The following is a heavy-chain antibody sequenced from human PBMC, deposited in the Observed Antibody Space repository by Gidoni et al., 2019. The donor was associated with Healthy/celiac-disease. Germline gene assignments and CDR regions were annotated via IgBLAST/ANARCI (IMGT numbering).Heavy chain of an antibody. CDR3: TTDLDIVVVVAATQFDY. J-gene: IGHJ4*02. V-gene: IGHV3-15*01. D-gene: IGHD2-15*01. CDR1: GFTFSNAW. CDR2: SKSKTDGGTT. Sequence: EVQLVESGGGLVKPGGSLRLSCAASGFTFSNAWMSWVRQAPGKGLEWGGRSKSKTDGGTTDYAAPVKGRFNISRDDSKNTLYLQMNSLKTEDTAVYYCTTDLDIVVVVAATQFDYWGQGTLVTVSS.